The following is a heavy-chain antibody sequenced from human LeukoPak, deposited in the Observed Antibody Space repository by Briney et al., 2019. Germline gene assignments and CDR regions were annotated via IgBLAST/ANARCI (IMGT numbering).Heavy chain of an antibody. CDR2: ISSSGSTI. D-gene: IGHD6-19*01. J-gene: IGHJ5*02. V-gene: IGHV3-48*03. Sequence: GGSLRLSCAASGFTFSSYEMNWVRQAPGKGLEWVSYISSSGSTIYYADSVKGRFTISRDNAKNSLYLQMSSLRAEDTAVYYCARGGPYSSGWYGRNWFDPWGQGTLVTVSS. CDR1: GFTFSSYE. CDR3: ARGGPYSSGWYGRNWFDP.